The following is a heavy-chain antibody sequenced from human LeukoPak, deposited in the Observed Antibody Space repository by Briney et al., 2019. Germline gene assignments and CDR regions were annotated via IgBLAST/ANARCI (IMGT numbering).Heavy chain of an antibody. V-gene: IGHV4-59*01. J-gene: IGHJ4*02. CDR2: IYYIVST. Sequence: SETRSLTCTVAGGSISSYYWSWIRQPPGKGLEWIGYIYYIVSTNYNPSLKSRVTISVDTSKNQFSLKLSSVTAADTAVYYCARGNSYGTGGFGEIDYWGQGTLVTVSS. D-gene: IGHD5-18*01. CDR1: GGSISSYY. CDR3: ARGNSYGTGGFGEIDY.